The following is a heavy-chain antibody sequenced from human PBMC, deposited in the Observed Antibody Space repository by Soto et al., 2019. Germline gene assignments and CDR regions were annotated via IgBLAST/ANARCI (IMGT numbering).Heavy chain of an antibody. V-gene: IGHV4-59*01. J-gene: IGHJ6*02. D-gene: IGHD2-21*02. CDR2: LYNAGST. CDR1: GGSISRYY. Sequence: QVRLQESGPGLVKPSETLSLTCTVSGGSISRYYWSWIRQPPGKGLEWIGYLYNAGSTIYNPSLKSRGTMSVDMSQNQFSLSLNYVTAADTAVYYCARDLWGYCGTDCYPLDVWGQGTTVTVSS. CDR3: ARDLWGYCGTDCYPLDV.